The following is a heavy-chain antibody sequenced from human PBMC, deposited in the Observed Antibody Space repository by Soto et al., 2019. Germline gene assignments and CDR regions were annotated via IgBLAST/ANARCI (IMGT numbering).Heavy chain of an antibody. D-gene: IGHD6-19*01. Sequence: EVQLLESGGGLVQPGGSLRLSCAASGFIFSSYAMSWVRQAPGKGLEWVSSINFLGDSTNYADSVKGRFTVSRDNSKNTLFLQMNSLRDEDTALYYCTKEPQASSGWSSFDYWGQGILVDVSS. V-gene: IGHV3-23*01. J-gene: IGHJ4*02. CDR3: TKEPQASSGWSSFDY. CDR1: GFIFSSYA. CDR2: INFLGDST.